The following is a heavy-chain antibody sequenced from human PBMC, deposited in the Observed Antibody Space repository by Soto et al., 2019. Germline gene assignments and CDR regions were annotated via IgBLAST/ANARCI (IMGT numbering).Heavy chain of an antibody. CDR3: ASALRFLEWLFWPS. V-gene: IGHV1-69*13. CDR2: IIPIFGTA. D-gene: IGHD3-3*01. J-gene: IGHJ5*02. CDR1: GGTFSSYA. Sequence: GASVKVSCKASGGTFSSYAISWVRQAPGQGLEWMGGIIPIFGTANYAQKFQGRVTITADESTSTAYMELSSLRSEDTAVYYCASALRFLEWLFWPSWGQGTLVTVSS.